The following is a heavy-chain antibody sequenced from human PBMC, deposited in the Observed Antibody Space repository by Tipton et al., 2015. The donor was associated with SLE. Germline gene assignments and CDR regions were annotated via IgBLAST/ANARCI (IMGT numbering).Heavy chain of an antibody. CDR1: GFTFSSYA. J-gene: IGHJ4*02. CDR2: ISSNGGST. Sequence: SLRLSCAASGFTFSSYAMHWVRQAPGKGLEYVSAISSNGGSTYYANSVKGRFTISRDNSKNTLYLQMGSLRAEDMAAYYCARGRAINYDFWSGYSSFDYWGQGTLVTVSS. D-gene: IGHD3-3*01. V-gene: IGHV3-64*01. CDR3: ARGRAINYDFWSGYSSFDY.